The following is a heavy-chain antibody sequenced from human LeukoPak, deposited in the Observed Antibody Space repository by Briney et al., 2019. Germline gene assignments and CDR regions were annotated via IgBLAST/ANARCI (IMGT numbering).Heavy chain of an antibody. Sequence: GGSLRLSCAASGFTFSSYIMNWVRQAPGKGLQWVSSISGSSTYIYYADSVEGRFTISRDNAKNSLYLQMNSLRADDTAVYYCARAGAAGYSSSSSLGYWGQGTLVTVSS. CDR3: ARAGAAGYSSSSSLGY. V-gene: IGHV3-21*01. CDR2: ISGSSTYI. CDR1: GFTFSSYI. D-gene: IGHD6-6*01. J-gene: IGHJ4*02.